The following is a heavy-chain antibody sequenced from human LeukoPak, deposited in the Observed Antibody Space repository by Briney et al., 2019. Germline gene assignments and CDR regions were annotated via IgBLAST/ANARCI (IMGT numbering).Heavy chain of an antibody. V-gene: IGHV4-59*11. CDR3: ARFVVVRGPMEYYYYYMDV. CDR1: GESIRSHY. J-gene: IGHJ6*03. Sequence: SETLSLTRNVSGESIRSHYLSWIRPSPGKGLAWIGYVSNSGSTKYNPPLKRRVTISRDTAKNQISLKLSSVTAADTAVFFCARFVVVRGPMEYYYYYMDVWGRGTTVIVSS. D-gene: IGHD2-2*01. CDR2: VSNSGST.